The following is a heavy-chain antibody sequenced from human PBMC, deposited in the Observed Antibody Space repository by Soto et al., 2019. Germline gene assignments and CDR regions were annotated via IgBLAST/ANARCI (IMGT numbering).Heavy chain of an antibody. V-gene: IGHV4-31*03. CDR3: ARDHHETSGPFGGYFDD. CDR2: IYYSGST. J-gene: IGHJ4*02. D-gene: IGHD3-22*01. Sequence: QVQLQESGPGLVKPSQTLSLTCTVSGGSISSGGHYWTWIRQHPGKDLEWIGYIYYSGSTYYNPYRKSRVTISVDTSKNQFSLEVNSVTAADTAVYYCARDHHETSGPFGGYFDDLGQGTLVTVSS. CDR1: GGSISSGGHY.